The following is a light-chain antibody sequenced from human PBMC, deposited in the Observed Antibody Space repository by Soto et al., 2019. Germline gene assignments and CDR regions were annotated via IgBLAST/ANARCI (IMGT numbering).Light chain of an antibody. Sequence: GVSQSPGTLSLSTGERATLSCRASQSVSSSYLAWYQQKPGQAPRLLIYGASSRATGIPDRFSGSGSGTDFTLTISRLEPEDFAVYYCQQYGSSPWRFGQGTKV. CDR3: QQYGSSPWR. V-gene: IGKV3-20*01. CDR1: QSVSSSY. CDR2: GAS. J-gene: IGKJ1*01.